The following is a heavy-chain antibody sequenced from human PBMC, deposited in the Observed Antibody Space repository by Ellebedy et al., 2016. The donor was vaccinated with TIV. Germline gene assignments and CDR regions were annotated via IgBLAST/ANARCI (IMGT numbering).Heavy chain of an antibody. Sequence: GGSLRLXXAASDFTVSRNDTIWVRQAPGKGLEWVSLIYTTGATYYADSVKGRFTISRDNSKKTLFLQMTSLGAEDTAVYYCVTRHNGAFDIWGQGTMVTVSS. CDR1: DFTVSRND. CDR2: IYTTGAT. J-gene: IGHJ3*02. V-gene: IGHV3-53*01. CDR3: VTRHNGAFDI. D-gene: IGHD1-1*01.